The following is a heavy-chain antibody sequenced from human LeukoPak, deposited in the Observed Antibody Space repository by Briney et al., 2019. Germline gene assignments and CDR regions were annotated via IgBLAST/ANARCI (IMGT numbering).Heavy chain of an antibody. CDR2: INAGNGNT. D-gene: IGHD6-19*01. Sequence: ASVKVSCKASGYTFTSYAMHWVRQAPGQRLEWMGWINAGNGNTKYSQKFQGRVTITRDTSASTAYMELSSLRSEDTAAYYCARGYSSGWFQHWGKGTTVTVSS. J-gene: IGHJ6*04. CDR1: GYTFTSYA. V-gene: IGHV1-3*01. CDR3: ARGYSSGWFQH.